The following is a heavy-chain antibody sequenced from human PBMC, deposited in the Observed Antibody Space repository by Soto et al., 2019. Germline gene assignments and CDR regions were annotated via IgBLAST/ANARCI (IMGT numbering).Heavy chain of an antibody. CDR3: AKVASDCSGGSCSPGVYYYYYYMDV. CDR1: GFTFSSYG. J-gene: IGHJ6*03. V-gene: IGHV3-30*18. D-gene: IGHD2-15*01. CDR2: ISYGGSNK. Sequence: QVQLVESGGGVVQPGRSLRLSCAASGFTFSSYGMHWVRQAPGKGLAWVAVISYGGSNKYYADSVKGRFTISRDNSKHTLYLQMNSLRAEATAVYHLAKVASDCSGGSCSPGVYYYYYYMDVWGKGTTVTVSS.